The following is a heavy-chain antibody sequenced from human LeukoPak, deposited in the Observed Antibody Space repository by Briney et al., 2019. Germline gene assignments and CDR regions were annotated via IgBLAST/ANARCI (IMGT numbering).Heavy chain of an antibody. CDR3: AKAEYAVVTLPGVDY. J-gene: IGHJ4*02. V-gene: IGHV3-23*01. D-gene: IGHD4-23*01. CDR2: ISGSGGST. CDR1: GFTFSSYA. Sequence: QSGGSLRLSCAASGFTFSSYAMSWVRQAPGKGLEWVSAISGSGGSTYYADSVKGRFTISRDNSKNTLYLQMNSLRAEDTAVYYCAKAEYAVVTLPGVDYWGQGTLVTVSS.